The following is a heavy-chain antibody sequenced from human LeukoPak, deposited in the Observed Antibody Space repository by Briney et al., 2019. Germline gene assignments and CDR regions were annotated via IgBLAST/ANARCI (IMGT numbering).Heavy chain of an antibody. CDR1: GYTFTNYS. CDR3: ARTYGDYTPNYYGMDV. CDR2: INPNSGGT. D-gene: IGHD4-17*01. J-gene: IGHJ6*02. Sequence: ASVKVSCKPSGYTFTNYSMHWVRQAPGQGLEWMGWINPNSGGTNYAQKFQGWVTMTRDTSISTAYMELSRLRSDDTAVYYCARTYGDYTPNYYGMDVWGQGTTVTVSS. V-gene: IGHV1-2*04.